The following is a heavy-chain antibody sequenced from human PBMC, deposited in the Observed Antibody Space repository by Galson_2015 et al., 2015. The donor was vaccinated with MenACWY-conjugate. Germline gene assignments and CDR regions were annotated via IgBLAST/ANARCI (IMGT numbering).Heavy chain of an antibody. Sequence: SVKVSCKASGYSVTSHYIHWVRQAPGQGLEWMGLINPNGGITIYAQKFQGRVTVARDTSTSTVFLELSSLTSDDTAVYYCARDGTSYCSRETFHSSDAFDVWGQGTMVTVSS. J-gene: IGHJ3*01. CDR1: GYSVTSHY. CDR3: ARDGTSYCSRETFHSSDAFDV. V-gene: IGHV1-46*01. D-gene: IGHD2-15*01. CDR2: INPNGGIT.